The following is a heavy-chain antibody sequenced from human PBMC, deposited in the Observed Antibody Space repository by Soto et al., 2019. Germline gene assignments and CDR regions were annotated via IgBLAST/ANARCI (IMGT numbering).Heavy chain of an antibody. CDR2: ISGSGGST. CDR3: AITVTRRGFDY. Sequence: GGSLRLSCAASGFTFSSYAMSWFRQAPGKGLEWVSAISGSGGSTYYADSVKGRFTISRDNSKNTLYLQMNSLRAEYTAVYYCAITVTRRGFDYWGQGTLVTVSS. J-gene: IGHJ4*02. V-gene: IGHV3-23*01. D-gene: IGHD4-17*01. CDR1: GFTFSSYA.